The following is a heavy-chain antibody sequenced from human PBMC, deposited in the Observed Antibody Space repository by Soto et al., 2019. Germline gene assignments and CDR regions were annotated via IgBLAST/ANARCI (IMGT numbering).Heavy chain of an antibody. D-gene: IGHD2-8*01. V-gene: IGHV4-31*03. CDR3: ARATGTYGQNAFDI. CDR2: IYYSGST. J-gene: IGHJ3*02. Sequence: TSETLSLTCTVSGGSISSGGYYWSWIRQHPGKGLEWIGYIYYSGSTYYNPSLKSRVTISVDTSKNQFSLKLSSVTAADTAVYYCARATGTYGQNAFDIWGQGTMVT. CDR1: GGSISSGGYY.